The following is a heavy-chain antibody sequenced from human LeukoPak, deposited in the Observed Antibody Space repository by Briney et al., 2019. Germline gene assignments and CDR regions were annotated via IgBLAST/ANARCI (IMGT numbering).Heavy chain of an antibody. D-gene: IGHD3-16*02. CDR2: ISYDESSK. Sequence: PGGSLRLSCAASGFTFSAYAMHWVRQAPGKGLEWVAVISYDESSKYYADSVKGRFTISRDNSENTLYLQMNSQRPDDTAVYYCARDLWGSYRYPFDYWGQGTLVTVSS. CDR1: GFTFSAYA. V-gene: IGHV3-30*04. J-gene: IGHJ4*02. CDR3: ARDLWGSYRYPFDY.